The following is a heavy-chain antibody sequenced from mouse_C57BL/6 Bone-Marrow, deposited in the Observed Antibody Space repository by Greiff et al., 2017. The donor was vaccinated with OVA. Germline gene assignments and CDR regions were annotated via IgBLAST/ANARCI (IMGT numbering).Heavy chain of an antibody. D-gene: IGHD1-1*01. CDR1: GFNIKNTY. CDR2: IDPANDNT. Sequence: VQLKESVAELVRPGASVKLSCTASGFNIKNTYMHWVKQRPEQGLAWNGRIDPANDNTKYAPKFQGKATMTADTSSNTAYLQLSSLSSEDTAVYCCARGNFGSSFYAMDYWGQGTSVTVSS. J-gene: IGHJ4*01. V-gene: IGHV14-3*01. CDR3: ARGNFGSSFYAMDY.